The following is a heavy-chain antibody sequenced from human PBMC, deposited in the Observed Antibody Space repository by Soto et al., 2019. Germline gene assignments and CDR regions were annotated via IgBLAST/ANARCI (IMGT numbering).Heavy chain of an antibody. CDR2: IFSNDEK. CDR3: ARMDGGKSGGWFDP. V-gene: IGHV2-26*01. J-gene: IGHJ5*02. Sequence: SGPTLVNPTETLTLTCTVSGFSLSDATMGVTWIRQPPGKALEWLAHIFSNDEKSYSQSLKTRLTISKDTSKGQVVLTMTNMDPVDTATYYCARMDGGKSGGWFDPWGQGTLVTVSS. CDR1: GFSLSDATMG. D-gene: IGHD4-17*01.